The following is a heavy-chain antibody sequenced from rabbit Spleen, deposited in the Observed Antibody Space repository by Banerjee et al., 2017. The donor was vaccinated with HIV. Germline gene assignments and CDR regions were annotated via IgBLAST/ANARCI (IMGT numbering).Heavy chain of an antibody. CDR2: IWTTSGST. CDR3: ARAGVYVELDL. Sequence: QSLEESGGDLVKPGASLTLTCTASGFSFSSSYYMCWVRQAPGKGLEWIACIWTTSGSTDYASWAKGRFTISKTSSTTVTLQMTSLTAADTATYFCARAGVYVELDLWGQGTLVTVS. CDR1: GFSFSSSYY. J-gene: IGHJ3*01. D-gene: IGHD5-1*01. V-gene: IGHV1S40*01.